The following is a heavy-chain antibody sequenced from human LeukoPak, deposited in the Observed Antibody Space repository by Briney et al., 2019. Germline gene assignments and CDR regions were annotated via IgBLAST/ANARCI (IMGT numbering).Heavy chain of an antibody. Sequence: GRSLRLSCAASGFTFRSYGMHWVRQAPGKGLEWAAVISYDGTKKYYADSVKGRFTISRDDSKNTLYLQMNSLRAEDTSVYYCAKESSGYYEYYFDYWGQGTLVTVSS. CDR1: GFTFRSYG. CDR3: AKESSGYYEYYFDY. J-gene: IGHJ4*02. D-gene: IGHD3-22*01. V-gene: IGHV3-30*18. CDR2: ISYDGTKK.